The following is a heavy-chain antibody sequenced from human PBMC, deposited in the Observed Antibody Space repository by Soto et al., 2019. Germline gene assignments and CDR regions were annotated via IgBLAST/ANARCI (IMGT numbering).Heavy chain of an antibody. J-gene: IGHJ4*02. CDR2: INHSGST. CDR3: ASSMAAAAPGY. Sequence: QVQLQQWGAGLLKPSETLSLTCAVYGGSFSGYYWSWIRQPPGKGLEWIGEINHSGSTNYNPSLKSRVTISVDTSKNQFSLKLSSVTAADTAVYYCASSMAAAAPGYWGQGTLVTVSS. D-gene: IGHD6-13*01. CDR1: GGSFSGYY. V-gene: IGHV4-34*01.